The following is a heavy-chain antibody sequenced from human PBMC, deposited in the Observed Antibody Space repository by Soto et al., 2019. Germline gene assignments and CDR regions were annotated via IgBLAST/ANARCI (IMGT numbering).Heavy chain of an antibody. J-gene: IGHJ4*02. Sequence: GGSLRLSCAASGFTFSSYSMNWVRQAPGKGLEWVSSISSSSSYIYYADSVKGRFTISRDNAKNSLYLQMNSLRAEDTAVYYCARDSPRVTVVAALRDFDYWGQGTLVTVSS. CDR1: GFTFSSYS. D-gene: IGHD2-15*01. CDR3: ARDSPRVTVVAALRDFDY. CDR2: ISSSSSYI. V-gene: IGHV3-21*01.